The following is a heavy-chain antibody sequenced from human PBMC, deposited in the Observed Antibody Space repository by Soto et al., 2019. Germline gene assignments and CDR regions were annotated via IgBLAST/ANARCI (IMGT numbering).Heavy chain of an antibody. CDR1: GFTFSSYS. CDR3: ARDRRIAVALYYYYGMDV. CDR2: ISSSSSYI. J-gene: IGHJ6*02. Sequence: GGSLSLSCAASGFTFSSYSMSWVRQAPGKGLEWVSSISSSSSYIYYADSVKGRFTISRDNAKNSLYLQMNSLRAEDKAVYYCARDRRIAVALYYYYGMDVWGQGTKVTVS. D-gene: IGHD6-19*01. V-gene: IGHV3-21*01.